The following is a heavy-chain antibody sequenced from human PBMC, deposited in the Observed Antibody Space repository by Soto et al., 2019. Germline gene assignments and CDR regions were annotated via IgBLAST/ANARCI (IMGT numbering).Heavy chain of an antibody. D-gene: IGHD1-26*01. J-gene: IGHJ6*02. Sequence: QLQLQESGPGLVEPSETLSLTCTVSGGSISSSFYYWGWIRQPPGKGLEWIGIIYYSGSTYYNPSLKSRVTTSVDTSKNQLSLKLTSVTAADTAVYFCASGSRELLPYYYYGLDVWGQGTTVTVSS. V-gene: IGHV4-39*01. CDR1: GGSISSSFYY. CDR3: ASGSRELLPYYYYGLDV. CDR2: IYYSGST.